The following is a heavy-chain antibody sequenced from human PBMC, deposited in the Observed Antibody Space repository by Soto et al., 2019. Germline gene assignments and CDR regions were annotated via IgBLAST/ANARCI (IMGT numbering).Heavy chain of an antibody. J-gene: IGHJ4*02. CDR3: ARVNYDSSGYYYVGYYFDY. Sequence: QLQLQESGSGLVKPSQTLSLTCAVSGGSISSGGSSWSWIRQPPGKGLEWIGYIYHSGSTYYNPSLKSRVTISVDRSKNQFSLKLSSVTAADTAVYYCARVNYDSSGYYYVGYYFDYWGQGTLVTVSS. V-gene: IGHV4-30-2*01. CDR1: GGSISSGGSS. CDR2: IYHSGST. D-gene: IGHD3-22*01.